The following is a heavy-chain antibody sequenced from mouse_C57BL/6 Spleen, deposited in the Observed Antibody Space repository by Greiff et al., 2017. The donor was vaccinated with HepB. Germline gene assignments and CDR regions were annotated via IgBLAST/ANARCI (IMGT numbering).Heavy chain of an antibody. CDR3: ASPHYYGSSYPSWFAY. D-gene: IGHD1-1*01. J-gene: IGHJ3*01. V-gene: IGHV5-2*01. CDR1: EYEFPSHD. CDR2: INSDGGST. Sequence: EVKVVESGGGLVQPGESLKLSCESNEYEFPSHDMSWVRKTPEKRLELVAAINSDGGSTYYPDTMERRFIISRDNTKKTLYLQMSSLRSEDTALYYCASPHYYGSSYPSWFAYWGQGTLVTVSA.